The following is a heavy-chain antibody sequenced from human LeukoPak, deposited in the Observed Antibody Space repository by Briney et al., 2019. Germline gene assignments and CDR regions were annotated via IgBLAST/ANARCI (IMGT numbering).Heavy chain of an antibody. V-gene: IGHV3-23*01. Sequence: GGSLRLSCAASGFTFSSYAMSWGRQAPGKGLEGVSAISGSGGSKYYTDSVKGRFTISRDNSKNTLYLQMNSLRAEDTAVYYCAKDTSLSYPADYFDYWGQGTLVTVSS. D-gene: IGHD1-1*01. CDR1: GFTFSSYA. CDR3: AKDTSLSYPADYFDY. CDR2: ISGSGGSK. J-gene: IGHJ4*02.